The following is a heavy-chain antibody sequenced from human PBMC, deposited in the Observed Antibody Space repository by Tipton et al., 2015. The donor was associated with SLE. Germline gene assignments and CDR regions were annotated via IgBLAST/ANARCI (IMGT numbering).Heavy chain of an antibody. CDR3: ARDGKFRGLDV. CDR1: GDALSSHY. CDR2: IYNSGST. Sequence: TLSLTCTVSGDALSSHYWTWVRQTPGKGLEWIGYIYNSGSTFYNPSLKSRVTIFLDTSKNQVSLRLTSVTAADTAVYYCARDGKFRGLDVWGQGTTVTVSS. V-gene: IGHV4-59*11. J-gene: IGHJ6*02. D-gene: IGHD1-26*01.